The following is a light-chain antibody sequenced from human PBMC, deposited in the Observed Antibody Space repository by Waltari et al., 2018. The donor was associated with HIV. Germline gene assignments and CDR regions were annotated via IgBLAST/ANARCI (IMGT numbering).Light chain of an antibody. CDR2: ASS. Sequence: IQMTQSPSSLSASVGDRVTITCRASHDVSTWVAWYQVRPGKAPNLLIYASSGLQSGVPSRFSGSGSGTFFTLTITDFQPQDSATYFCQQTSSFPRSFGGGTRVEV. V-gene: IGKV1-12*01. CDR3: QQTSSFPRS. CDR1: HDVSTW. J-gene: IGKJ4*01.